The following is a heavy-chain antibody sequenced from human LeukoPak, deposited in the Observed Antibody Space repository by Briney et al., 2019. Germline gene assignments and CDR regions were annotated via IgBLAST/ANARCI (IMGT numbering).Heavy chain of an antibody. D-gene: IGHD3-9*01. CDR2: IYYSGST. CDR3: ARLYYDILTGYRPIDY. CDR1: GGSISSSSYY. V-gene: IGHV4-39*01. J-gene: IGHJ4*02. Sequence: SETLSLTCTVSGGSISSSSYYWGWIPQPPGKGLEWIGSIYYSGSTYYNPSLKSRVTISVDTSKNQFSLKLSSVTAADTAVYYCARLYYDILTGYRPIDYWGQGTLVTVSS.